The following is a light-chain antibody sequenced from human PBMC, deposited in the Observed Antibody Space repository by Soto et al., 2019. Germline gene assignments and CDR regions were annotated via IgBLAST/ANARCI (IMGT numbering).Light chain of an antibody. Sequence: DIQLTQSPSSLSASVGDRVTITCQASQNINNYLNWYQQKPGRXPXXLIYDASNLEAEVPSRFRGSGSGTDFTFTISRLQPEDVATDDCQQYENLPTFGQGTRLEIK. CDR2: DAS. J-gene: IGKJ5*01. CDR3: QQYENLPT. CDR1: QNINNY. V-gene: IGKV1-33*01.